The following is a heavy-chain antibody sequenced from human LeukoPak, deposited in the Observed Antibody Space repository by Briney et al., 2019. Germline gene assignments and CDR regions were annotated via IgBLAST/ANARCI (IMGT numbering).Heavy chain of an antibody. V-gene: IGHV3-23*03. Sequence: RPGGSLRLSCAASQFTFSNYDMSWVRQAPGRGLEWVSVVNSGSSSTSYADSVKGRFTISRDNSENTVYLQVNSLRAEDTAVYYCAKRGSGRYFDYWGQGTLVTVSS. J-gene: IGHJ4*02. D-gene: IGHD5-12*01. CDR1: QFTFSNYD. CDR2: VNSGSSST. CDR3: AKRGSGRYFDY.